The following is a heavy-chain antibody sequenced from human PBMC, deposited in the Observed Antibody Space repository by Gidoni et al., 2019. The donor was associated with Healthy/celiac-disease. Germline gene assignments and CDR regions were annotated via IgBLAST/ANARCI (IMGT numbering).Heavy chain of an antibody. J-gene: IGHJ4*01. D-gene: IGHD5-12*01. CDR3: ARGQWLRGLDY. Sequence: QVQLPVSGPGWVTPSETLSLTGTVSGGSISRYSWCWTRQPPGKGLECIGYIYYSGSTNYNPSLKSRVTISVDTSKNQFSLKLVAVTAADTAVYYCARGQWLRGLDYWGHGTLVTVSS. CDR2: IYYSGST. V-gene: IGHV4-59*01. CDR1: GGSISRYS.